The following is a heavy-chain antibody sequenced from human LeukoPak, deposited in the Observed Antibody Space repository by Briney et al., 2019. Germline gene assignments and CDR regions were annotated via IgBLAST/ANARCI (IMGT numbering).Heavy chain of an antibody. CDR1: GGSISSSSYY. J-gene: IGHJ4*02. V-gene: IGHV4-39*07. D-gene: IGHD3-9*01. Sequence: SETLSLTCTVSGGSISSSSYYWSWIRQPPGKGLEWIGEINHSGSTNYNPSLKSRVTISVDTSKNQFSLKLSSVTAADTAVYYCARGYDWLSYFDYWGQGTLVTVSS. CDR3: ARGYDWLSYFDY. CDR2: INHSGST.